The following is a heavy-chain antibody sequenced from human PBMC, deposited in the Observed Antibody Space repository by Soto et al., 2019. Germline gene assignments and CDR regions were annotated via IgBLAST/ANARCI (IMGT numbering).Heavy chain of an antibody. CDR1: GDSINSSNYY. D-gene: IGHD3-22*01. CDR2: ISYSGST. Sequence: SETLSLTCTISGDSINSSNYYWGWIRQPPGKGLEWIGSISYSGSTYYNPSLKSRVTISVDTSRIHFSLKLISVTAADTAVYYCARSPDSSGYYPRWYYYGMDVWGQGTPVTVSS. J-gene: IGHJ6*02. V-gene: IGHV4-39*01. CDR3: ARSPDSSGYYPRWYYYGMDV.